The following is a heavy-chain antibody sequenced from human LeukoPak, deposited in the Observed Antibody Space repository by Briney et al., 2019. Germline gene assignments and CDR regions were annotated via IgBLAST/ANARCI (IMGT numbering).Heavy chain of an antibody. CDR3: AREASSAVRAPYSSLDY. J-gene: IGHJ4*02. CDR1: GFTFSAYG. V-gene: IGHV3-30*03. CDR2: ISFDGRNK. Sequence: GGSLRLSCAASGFTFSAYGMHWVRQAPGKGLEWVAVISFDGRNKYYADSVKGRFTISRDNSKNTLYLQMNSLRAEDTAVYYCAREASSAVRAPYSSLDYWGQGTLVTVSS. D-gene: IGHD3-22*01.